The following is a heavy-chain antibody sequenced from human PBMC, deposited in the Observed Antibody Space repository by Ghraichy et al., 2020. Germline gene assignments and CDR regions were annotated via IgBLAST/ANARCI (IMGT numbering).Heavy chain of an antibody. D-gene: IGHD2/OR15-2a*01. CDR3: ARDHKSMGGLI. V-gene: IGHV3-7*01. J-gene: IGHJ3*02. CDR2: IKRDGSEK. CDR1: GFTFSSYW. Sequence: GESLRLSCAASGFTFSSYWMSWVRQAPEKGLEWVANIKRDGSEKYYVDSVKGRFTVSRDNAKNSLYLQMNSLRAEDTAVYYCARDHKSMGGLIWGQGTMVTVSS.